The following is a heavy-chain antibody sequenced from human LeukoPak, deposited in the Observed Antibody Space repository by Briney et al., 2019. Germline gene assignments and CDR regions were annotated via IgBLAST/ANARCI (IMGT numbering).Heavy chain of an antibody. Sequence: GGSLRLSCAASGFTSARYGIHWVRQAPGKGLEWVALISSDETNNEFVESVKGRFSLSRDNSKNTVYLQMNSLSDEDTAVYYCAKDSGRRDGYNRKTFDYWGQGTLVIVSS. D-gene: IGHD5-24*01. CDR3: AKDSGRRDGYNRKTFDY. V-gene: IGHV3-30*18. CDR1: GFTSARYG. CDR2: ISSDETNN. J-gene: IGHJ4*02.